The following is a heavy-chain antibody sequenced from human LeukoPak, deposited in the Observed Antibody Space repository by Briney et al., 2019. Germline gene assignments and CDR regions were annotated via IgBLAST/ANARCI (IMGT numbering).Heavy chain of an antibody. V-gene: IGHV4-59*01. J-gene: IGHJ2*01. Sequence: SETLPLTCTVSGGSISPYYWSWIRQSPGRGLEWIAYISYSGSTSYNPSLKSRVTISVDTSKNQFSLKLSSVTAADTAVFYCARGRPGSAVAGFDLWGRGTLVTVSS. CDR3: ARGRPGSAVAGFDL. D-gene: IGHD6-19*01. CDR2: ISYSGST. CDR1: GGSISPYY.